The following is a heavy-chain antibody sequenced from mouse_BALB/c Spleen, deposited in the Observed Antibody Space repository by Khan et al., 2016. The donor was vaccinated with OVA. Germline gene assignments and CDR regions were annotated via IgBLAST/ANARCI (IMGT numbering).Heavy chain of an antibody. V-gene: IGHV1-87*01. J-gene: IGHJ2*01. CDR1: GYTFTNYW. CDR3: ASIFDNYFDY. CDR2: IYPGDGDT. Sequence: QVQLQQSGAELARPGASVKLSCKASGYTFTNYWIQWVKQRPGQGLEWIGTIYPGDGDTKYTQKFKGKATLTADKSSRTAYIQLSSLASEDSAVYYCASIFDNYFDYWGQGTTLTVAS.